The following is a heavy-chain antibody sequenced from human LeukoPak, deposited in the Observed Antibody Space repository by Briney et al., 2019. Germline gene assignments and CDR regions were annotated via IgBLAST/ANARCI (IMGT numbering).Heavy chain of an antibody. CDR2: IIPILGIA. V-gene: IGHV1-69*04. CDR3: ASLETTVTTFYGMDV. CDR1: GYTFTSYA. Sequence: GASVKVSCKASGYTFTSYAISWVRQAPGQGLEWMGRIIPILGIANYAQKFQGRVTITADKSTSTAYMELSSLRSEDTAVYYCASLETTVTTFYGMDVWGQGTTVTVSS. J-gene: IGHJ6*02. D-gene: IGHD4-11*01.